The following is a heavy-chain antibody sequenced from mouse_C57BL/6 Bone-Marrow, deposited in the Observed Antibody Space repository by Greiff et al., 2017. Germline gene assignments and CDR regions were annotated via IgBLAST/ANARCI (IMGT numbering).Heavy chain of an antibody. J-gene: IGHJ3*01. CDR2: IYPGNSDT. D-gene: IGHD2-3*01. CDR3: TRSFDGYYTWFAY. Sequence: VQLKQSGTVLARPGASVKMSCKTSGYTFTSSWMHWVKQRPGQGLEWIGAIYPGNSDTSYNQTFKGKAKLTAVTSASTAYMVLSSLTNVDSAVYYCTRSFDGYYTWFAYWGQGTLVTVSA. CDR1: GYTFTSSW. V-gene: IGHV1-5*01.